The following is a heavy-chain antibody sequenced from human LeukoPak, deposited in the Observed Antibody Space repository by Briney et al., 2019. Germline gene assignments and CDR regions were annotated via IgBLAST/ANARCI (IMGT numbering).Heavy chain of an antibody. CDR2: ITSSGNTI. J-gene: IGHJ4*02. V-gene: IGHV3-11*01. CDR3: ARPLGEYQLLYPDY. Sequence: GRRNIKRKGLEWVSSITSSGNTIYYADSVKGRFTISRDNAKSSLYLQMNSLRAEDTAVYYCARPLGEYQLLYPDYWGQGTLVTVSS. D-gene: IGHD2-2*02.